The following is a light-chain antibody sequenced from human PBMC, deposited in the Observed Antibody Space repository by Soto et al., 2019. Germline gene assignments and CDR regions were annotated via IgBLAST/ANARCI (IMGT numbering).Light chain of an antibody. CDR3: QQCSSWPRT. Sequence: EIVMSLSPATLSVSPGERATLSCRASQSVSSNLAWYQQKPGQAPRLLIYGASTRATGIPDRFSGSGSGTDFTLTISRLEPEDFAVYYCQQCSSWPRTFGQGTKVDIK. CDR2: GAS. J-gene: IGKJ2*02. V-gene: IGKV3D-15*01. CDR1: QSVSSN.